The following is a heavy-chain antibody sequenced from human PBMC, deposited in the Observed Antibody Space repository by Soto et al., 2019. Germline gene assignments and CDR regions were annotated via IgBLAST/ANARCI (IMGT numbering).Heavy chain of an antibody. J-gene: IGHJ5*02. V-gene: IGHV4-59*08. Sequence: PSETLSLTCTVSGGTISSYYWSWIRRPPGKGLEWIGYIYYSGSTNYNPSLKSRVTISVDTSKNQFSLKLSSVTAADTAVYYCARTIYDFWSGYLNWFDPWGQGTLVTVSS. CDR3: ARTIYDFWSGYLNWFDP. CDR1: GGTISSYY. CDR2: IYYSGST. D-gene: IGHD3-3*01.